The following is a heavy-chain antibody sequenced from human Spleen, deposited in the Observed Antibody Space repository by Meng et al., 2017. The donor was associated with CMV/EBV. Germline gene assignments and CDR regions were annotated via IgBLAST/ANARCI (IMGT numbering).Heavy chain of an antibody. Sequence: EVQLVGSGGAVVQPGGSLRLSCAASGFIVSKNYMSWVRQAPGERLEWVSVIYSGGVTYYTDSVKGRFTISRDNSKNTLFLQMNSLRAEDTAVYYCARMDISHRHFDSWGQGTLVTVSS. V-gene: IGHV3-66*01. CDR3: ARMDISHRHFDS. D-gene: IGHD5-12*01. CDR2: IYSGGVT. CDR1: GFIVSKNY. J-gene: IGHJ4*02.